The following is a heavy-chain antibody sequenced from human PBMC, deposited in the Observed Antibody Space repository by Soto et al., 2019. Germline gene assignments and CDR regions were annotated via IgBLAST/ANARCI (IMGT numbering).Heavy chain of an antibody. Sequence: EVQLLESGGGLVQPGGSLSLSCGVSGFTVNSNAMNWVRQAPGKGLEWVSVISGSGRDTYYADSVKDRFTISRDISKSTLFLQMNSLRAADTAIYYCVRGGSSRWGVFDSWGQGTLVTVAS. J-gene: IGHJ4*02. CDR1: GFTVNSNA. CDR2: ISGSGRDT. D-gene: IGHD3-10*01. CDR3: VRGGSSRWGVFDS. V-gene: IGHV3-23*01.